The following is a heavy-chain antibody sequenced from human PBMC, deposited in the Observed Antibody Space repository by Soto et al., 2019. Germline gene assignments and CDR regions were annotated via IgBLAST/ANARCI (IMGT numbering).Heavy chain of an antibody. CDR3: GPLGNFGVVMGH. Sequence: GGSLRLSCAASGFTFTTYWMHWVRQAPGKGLVWVSRISRDGIGTTYAESVKGRFTISRDNTKNTLYLQMNSLRVEDTAVYYRGPLGNFGVVMGHWGQGTLVTVSS. D-gene: IGHD3-3*01. CDR1: GFTFTTYW. CDR2: ISRDGIGT. V-gene: IGHV3-74*03. J-gene: IGHJ4*02.